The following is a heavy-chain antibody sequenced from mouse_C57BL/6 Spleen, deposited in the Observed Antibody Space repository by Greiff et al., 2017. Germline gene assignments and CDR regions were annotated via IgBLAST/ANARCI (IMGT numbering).Heavy chain of an antibody. CDR1: GYAFSSYW. CDR2: IYPGDGDT. V-gene: IGHV1-80*01. D-gene: IGHD1-2*01. CDR3: ARGDYYGDYAMDY. Sequence: VKLQQSGAELVKPGASVKISCKASGYAFSSYWMNWVKQRPGKGLEWIGQIYPGDGDTNYNGKFKGKATLTADKSSSTAYMQLSSLTSEDSAVYFCARGDYYGDYAMDYWGQGTSVTVSS. J-gene: IGHJ4*01.